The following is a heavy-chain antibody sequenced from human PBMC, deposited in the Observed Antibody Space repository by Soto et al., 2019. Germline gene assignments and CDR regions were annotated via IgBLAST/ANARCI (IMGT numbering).Heavy chain of an antibody. Sequence: QVQLAQSGTEVEKPGASVKVCYKTSGYIFTSYYIHWVRQAPGQGLEWMGIINPSGGTTTYAQKFQGRVTMTRDTSTSTVYMELSSLRYEDTAVYYCARGPATAPDAYWGLGTLVTVSS. V-gene: IGHV1-46*01. J-gene: IGHJ4*02. CDR2: INPSGGTT. CDR1: GYIFTSYY. CDR3: ARGPATAPDAY. D-gene: IGHD2-2*01.